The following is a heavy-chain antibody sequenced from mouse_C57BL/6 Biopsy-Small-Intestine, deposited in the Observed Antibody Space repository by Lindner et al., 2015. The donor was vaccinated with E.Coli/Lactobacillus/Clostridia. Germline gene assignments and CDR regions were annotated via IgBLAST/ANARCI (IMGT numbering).Heavy chain of an antibody. V-gene: IGHV5-4*01. CDR2: ISDGGSYT. CDR1: GFTFSSYA. CDR3: ARALFYYGNSFAY. J-gene: IGHJ3*01. Sequence: VQLQEVWGRLSEAWRSLKLSCAASGFTFSSYAMSWVRQTPEKRLEWVATISDGGSYTYYPDNVKGRFTISRDNAKNNLYLQMSHLKSEDTAMYYCARALFYYGNSFAYWGQGTLVTVSA. D-gene: IGHD2-1*01.